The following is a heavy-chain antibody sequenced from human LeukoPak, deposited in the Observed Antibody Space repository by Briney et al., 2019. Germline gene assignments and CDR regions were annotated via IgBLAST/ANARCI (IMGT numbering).Heavy chain of an antibody. CDR2: ISYDGSNK. CDR3: ARDFGYYDILTGSYYFDY. Sequence: GGSLRLSCAASGFTFSSYAMSWVRQAPGKGLEWVAVISYDGSNKYYADSVKGRFTISRDNSKNTLYLQMNSLRAEDTAVYYCARDFGYYDILTGSYYFDYWGQGTLVTVSS. J-gene: IGHJ4*02. CDR1: GFTFSSYA. V-gene: IGHV3-30-3*01. D-gene: IGHD3-9*01.